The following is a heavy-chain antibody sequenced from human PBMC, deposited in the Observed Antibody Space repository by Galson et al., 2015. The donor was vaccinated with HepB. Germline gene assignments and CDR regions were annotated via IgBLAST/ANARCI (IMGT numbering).Heavy chain of an antibody. Sequence: SVKVSCKASGYTFTSYDINWVRQATGQGLEWMGWMNPNSGNTGYAQKFQGRVTMTRNTSISTAYMELSSLRSEDTAVYYCVSAGGTSIVVVPAASFYGMDVWGQGTTVTVSS. CDR2: MNPNSGNT. J-gene: IGHJ6*02. CDR1: GYTFTSYD. V-gene: IGHV1-8*01. D-gene: IGHD2-2*01. CDR3: VSAGGTSIVVVPAASFYGMDV.